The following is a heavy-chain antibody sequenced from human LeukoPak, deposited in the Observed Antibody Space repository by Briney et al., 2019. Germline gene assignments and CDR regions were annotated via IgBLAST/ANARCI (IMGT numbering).Heavy chain of an antibody. CDR3: ARAPDSTGYYQKWFDS. D-gene: IGHD3-22*01. Sequence: SETLSLTCAVSGFSLSNNFYWGWIRQPPGKGLEWIASIYHNENSYINPSLKSRVTMSIDTSKNRFSLKLTSVTAADTATYYCARAPDSTGYYQKWFDSWGQGTRVTVSS. V-gene: IGHV4-38-2*01. CDR1: GFSLSNNFY. CDR2: IYHNENS. J-gene: IGHJ5*01.